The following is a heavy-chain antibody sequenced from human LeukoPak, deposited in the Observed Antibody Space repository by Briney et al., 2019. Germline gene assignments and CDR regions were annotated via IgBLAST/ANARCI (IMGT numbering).Heavy chain of an antibody. CDR3: ARDKSSGYWFIDY. D-gene: IGHD3-22*01. CDR1: GFTFSSHW. Sequence: GGSLRLSCAASGFTFSSHWMHWVRQAPGKGLVWVSRINSDGSSTNYADAVKGRFTVSRDNAKNTLYLQVSSLRAEDTAVYYCARDKSSGYWFIDYWGQGTLVTVSS. CDR2: INSDGSST. V-gene: IGHV3-74*01. J-gene: IGHJ4*02.